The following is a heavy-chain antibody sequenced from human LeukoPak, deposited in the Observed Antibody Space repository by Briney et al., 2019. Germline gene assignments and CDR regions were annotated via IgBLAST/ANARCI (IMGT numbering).Heavy chain of an antibody. CDR3: ARGVVVVVAATSNWFDP. CDR2: ISGSGGTT. CDR1: GLTFSTYG. D-gene: IGHD2-15*01. J-gene: IGHJ5*02. Sequence: GGSLRLSCAVSGLTFSTYGMSWVRQAPGKGLEWVSTISGSGGTTYYADSVKGRFTISRDNSKNTLYLQMNSLRAEDTAVYYCARGVVVVVAATSNWFDPWGQGTLVTVSS. V-gene: IGHV3-23*01.